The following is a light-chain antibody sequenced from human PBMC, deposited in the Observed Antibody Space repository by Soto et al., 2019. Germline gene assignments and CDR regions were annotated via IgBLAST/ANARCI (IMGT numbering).Light chain of an antibody. J-gene: IGKJ1*01. V-gene: IGKV1-5*01. CDR2: DAS. Sequence: DIQMTQSPSTLSASVGDRVTITCRASQSIINWLAWYQQKPGKAPKLLIYDASSLESVVPSRFSGSGSGTEFTLSISSLQPDDFATYYCQQYNSFSWTFGQGTKVEIK. CDR3: QQYNSFSWT. CDR1: QSIINW.